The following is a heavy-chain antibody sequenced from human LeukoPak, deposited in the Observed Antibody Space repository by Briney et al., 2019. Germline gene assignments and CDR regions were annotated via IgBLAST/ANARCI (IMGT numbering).Heavy chain of an antibody. CDR2: INPSGGNT. Sequence: ASVKVSCKASGYTFTSYYMHWVRQAPGQGLEWMGIINPSGGNTNYAQKLQGRVTMTTDTSTSTAYMELRSLRSDDTAVYYCAREAYYYDSSGYYSDYWGQGTLVTVSS. CDR3: AREAYYYDSSGYYSDY. J-gene: IGHJ4*02. D-gene: IGHD3-22*01. CDR1: GYTFTSYY. V-gene: IGHV1-46*01.